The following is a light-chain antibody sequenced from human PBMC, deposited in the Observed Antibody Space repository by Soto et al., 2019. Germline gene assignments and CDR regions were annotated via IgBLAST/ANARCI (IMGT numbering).Light chain of an antibody. V-gene: IGKV3-20*01. J-gene: IGKJ4*01. Sequence: EIVLTKSPGTLSLSPGERATLSCRASQSVSSSYLAWYQQKPGQAPRLLIYGVSIRDTGIPDRFSGIGFWTVFTLTISRLEPDDFAVYYSQRYGSSPLTSAAVTQV. CDR3: QRYGSSPLT. CDR1: QSVSSSY. CDR2: GVS.